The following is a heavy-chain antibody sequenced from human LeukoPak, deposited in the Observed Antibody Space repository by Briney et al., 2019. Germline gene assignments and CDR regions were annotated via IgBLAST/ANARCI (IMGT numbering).Heavy chain of an antibody. CDR1: GFTLGRYR. V-gene: IGHV3-33*01. CDR2: IWYDGSNK. Sequence: PGKSLRLSCSPSGFTLGRYRMHWVRQAPGKGLEWVAVIWYDGSNKYCADSVKGRFTISRDNSKNTLYLQVNSLRAEDTAVYYCARARNDYDRSGFSALDLWGPGTLVTVSS. CDR3: ARARNDYDRSGFSALDL. J-gene: IGHJ5*02. D-gene: IGHD3-22*01.